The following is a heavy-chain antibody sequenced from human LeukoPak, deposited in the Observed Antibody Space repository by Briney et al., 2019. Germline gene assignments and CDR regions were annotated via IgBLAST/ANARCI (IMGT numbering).Heavy chain of an antibody. V-gene: IGHV4-30-4*01. CDR1: GGSISSSDYY. CDR3: AREGGYYDSSGYYLLYFDY. CDR2: IYYSGST. D-gene: IGHD3-22*01. J-gene: IGHJ4*02. Sequence: SETLSLTCTVSGGSISSSDYYWSWIRQPPGKGLEWIGYIYYSGSTYYNPSLKSRVTISVDTSKNQFSLKLSSVTAADTAVYYCAREGGYYDSSGYYLLYFDYWGQGTLVTVSS.